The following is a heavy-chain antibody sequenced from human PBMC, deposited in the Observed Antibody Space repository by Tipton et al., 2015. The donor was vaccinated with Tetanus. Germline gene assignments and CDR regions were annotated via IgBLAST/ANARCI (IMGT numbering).Heavy chain of an antibody. Sequence: TLSLTCTVSGGSISTYYWSWIRQPPGKGLEWIGYIFYSGNTNYNPSLKTRVTISVDTSKNQFSLKLSSVTAADTAVYYCARQSCSGGSCRFDPWGQGTLVTVSS. V-gene: IGHV4-59*01. CDR3: ARQSCSGGSCRFDP. CDR2: IFYSGNT. J-gene: IGHJ5*02. D-gene: IGHD2-15*01. CDR1: GGSISTYY.